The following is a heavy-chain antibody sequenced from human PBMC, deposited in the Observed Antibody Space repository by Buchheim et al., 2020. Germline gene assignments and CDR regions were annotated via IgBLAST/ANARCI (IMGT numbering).Heavy chain of an antibody. CDR1: GGSFSGYY. Sequence: QVQLQQWGAGLLKPSETLSLTCAVYGGSFSGYYWSWIRQPPGKGLEWIGEIKHSGSTNYNPSLKSRVTISVDTSKNQFSLKLSSVTAADTAVYYCARGRFDVRYYGSGSYFPVWGQGTL. CDR3: ARGRFDVRYYGSGSYFPV. D-gene: IGHD3-10*01. CDR2: IKHSGST. V-gene: IGHV4-34*01. J-gene: IGHJ4*02.